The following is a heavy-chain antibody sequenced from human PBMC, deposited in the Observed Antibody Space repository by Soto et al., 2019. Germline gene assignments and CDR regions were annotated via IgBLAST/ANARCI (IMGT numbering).Heavy chain of an antibody. V-gene: IGHV4-4*02. CDR3: ARGGVATIFGDS. Sequence: GTLSLTRAVSGGSISSSNWWIYVRQPPGKGLEWIGEIYHSGSTNYNPSLKSRVTISVDKSKNQFSLKLSSVTAADTAVYYCARGGVATIFGDSWGLGTLVTVSS. D-gene: IGHD5-12*01. CDR2: IYHSGST. CDR1: GGSISSSNW. J-gene: IGHJ4*02.